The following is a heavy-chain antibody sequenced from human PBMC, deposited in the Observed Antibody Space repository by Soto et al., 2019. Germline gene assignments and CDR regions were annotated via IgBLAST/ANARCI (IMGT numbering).Heavy chain of an antibody. CDR1: GYTFTSYA. CDR2: INAGNGNT. Sequence: QVQLVQSGAEVKKPGASVKVSCKASGYTFTSYAMHWVRQAPGQRLEWMGWINAGNGNTKYSQKFQGRVTITSDTSASTGYMELSSLRSEDTAVYYCARDPFITRCPDYWGQGTLVTFSS. J-gene: IGHJ4*02. V-gene: IGHV1-3*01. CDR3: ARDPFITRCPDY. D-gene: IGHD2-2*01.